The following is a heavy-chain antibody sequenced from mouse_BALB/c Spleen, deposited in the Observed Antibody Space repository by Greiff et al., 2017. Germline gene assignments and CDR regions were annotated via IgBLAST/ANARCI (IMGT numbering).Heavy chain of an antibody. CDR1: GFSLTSYG. CDR3: ARDPLSTMITTEKGVVYYYAMDY. Sequence: VKLQESGPGLVAPSQSLSITCTVSGFSLTSYGVHWVRQPPGKGLEWLGVIWAGGSTNYNSALMSRLSISKDNSKSQVFLKMNSLQTDDTAMYYCARDPLSTMITTEKGVVYYYAMDYWGQGTSVTVSS. J-gene: IGHJ4*01. CDR2: IWAGGST. V-gene: IGHV2-9*02. D-gene: IGHD2-4*01.